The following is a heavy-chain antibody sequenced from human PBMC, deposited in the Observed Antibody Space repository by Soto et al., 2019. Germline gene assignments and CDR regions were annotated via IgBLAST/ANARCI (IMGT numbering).Heavy chain of an antibody. V-gene: IGHV1-69*12. CDR1: GGTFSTYA. D-gene: IGHD5-18*01. CDR2: IIPMFGTA. J-gene: IGHJ4*02. CDR3: ASGIQLWLRRINNGYSG. Sequence: QVQLVQSGAEVKKPESSVKVSCKAPGGTFSTYAISWVRQAPGQGLEWMGGIIPMFGTANYAQRFQDRVTITADESPNTVYMERSSLRSEDTAVYFCASGIQLWLRRINNGYSGWGQGTLVTVSS.